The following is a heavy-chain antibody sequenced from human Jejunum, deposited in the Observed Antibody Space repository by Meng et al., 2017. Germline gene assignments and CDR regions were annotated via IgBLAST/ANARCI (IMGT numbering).Heavy chain of an antibody. D-gene: IGHD4-11*01. CDR3: ARGNEYSNYGADF. J-gene: IGHJ4*02. CDR1: GGSISDYY. CDR2: INDSGST. Sequence: QVKLQQWGAGPLKPSETLSLTCAVYGGSISDYYWTWIRQPPGKGLEWFGEINDSGSTNYNPSLKSRVTISVDTSKSQFYLRVSSVTAADTAVYYCARGNEYSNYGADFWGQGTLVTVSS. V-gene: IGHV4-34*01.